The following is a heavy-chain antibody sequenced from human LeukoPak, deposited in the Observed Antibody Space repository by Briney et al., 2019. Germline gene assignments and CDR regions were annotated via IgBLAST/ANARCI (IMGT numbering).Heavy chain of an antibody. V-gene: IGHV3-30*02. CDR3: ATLTMVRHY. CDR2: IRYDGSNK. D-gene: IGHD3-10*01. CDR1: GFTFSSYG. Sequence: GGSLRLSCAASGFTFSSYGMHWVRQAPGKGLEWVAFIRYDGSNKYYADSVEGRFTISRDNSKNTLYLQMNSLRAEDTAVYYCATLTMVRHYWGQGTLVTVSS. J-gene: IGHJ4*02.